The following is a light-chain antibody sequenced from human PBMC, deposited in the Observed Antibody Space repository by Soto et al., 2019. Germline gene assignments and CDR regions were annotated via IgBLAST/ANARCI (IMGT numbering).Light chain of an antibody. CDR2: KAS. J-gene: IGKJ1*01. V-gene: IGKV1-5*03. CDR3: QQYNSYPVA. CDR1: QSISSW. Sequence: DIPMTQSPSTLSASVGDRLTITCRASQSISSWLAWYQQKPGKAPKLLIYKASSLESGVPSRFSGSGSGTEFTLTISSLQPDDFATYYCQQYNSYPVAFGQGTKVEIK.